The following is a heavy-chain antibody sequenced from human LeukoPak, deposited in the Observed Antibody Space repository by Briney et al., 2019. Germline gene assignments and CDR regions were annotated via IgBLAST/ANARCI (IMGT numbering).Heavy chain of an antibody. D-gene: IGHD4-17*01. J-gene: IGHJ3*02. Sequence: PGGSLRLSCAASGFTFSSYAMSWVRQAPGKGLEWVSAISGGGGSTYYADSVKGRFTISRDNSKNTLYLQMNSLRAEDTAVYYCAKAFYGDPGSDAFDIWGQGTMVTVSS. CDR1: GFTFSSYA. CDR3: AKAFYGDPGSDAFDI. CDR2: ISGGGGST. V-gene: IGHV3-23*01.